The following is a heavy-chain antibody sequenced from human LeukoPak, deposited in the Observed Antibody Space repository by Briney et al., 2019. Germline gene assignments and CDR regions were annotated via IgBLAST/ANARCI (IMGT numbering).Heavy chain of an antibody. J-gene: IGHJ4*02. Sequence: GASVKVSKASGYTFTGYYMHRVRQAPGQGLEWMGWINPNSGGTNYAQKFQGRVTMTRDTSISTAYMELSRLRSDDTAVYYCARDAAGYDLGVDYWGQGTLVTVSS. D-gene: IGHD5-12*01. CDR3: ARDAAGYDLGVDY. V-gene: IGHV1-2*02. CDR2: INPNSGGT. CDR1: GYTFTGYY.